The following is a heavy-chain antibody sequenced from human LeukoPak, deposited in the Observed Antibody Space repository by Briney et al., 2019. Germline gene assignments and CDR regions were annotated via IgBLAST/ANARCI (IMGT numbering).Heavy chain of an antibody. CDR1: GGSISSYY. CDR3: AREKSPERKTWLQLGAFDV. V-gene: IGHV4-4*07. Sequence: SETLSLTCTVSGGSISSYYWSWIRQPAGKGLEWIGRIYTSGSTNYNPSLKSRVTLSIDTSKSQLSFQLTSVTAADTAVYYCAREKSPERKTWLQLGAFDVWGQGTVVTVSS. J-gene: IGHJ3*01. D-gene: IGHD5-24*01. CDR2: IYTSGST.